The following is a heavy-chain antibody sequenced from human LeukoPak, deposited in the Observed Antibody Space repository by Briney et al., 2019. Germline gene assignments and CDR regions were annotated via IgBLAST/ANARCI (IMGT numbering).Heavy chain of an antibody. CDR3: ARGLRAGALDI. CDR1: GYTFTGYY. Sequence: ASVKVSCKASGYTFTGYYMHWVRQAPGHGLEWMGWINPDSGGTNYGQKFQGRVTMTRDTSISTADMALRRLRYDDTAVHYCARGLRAGALDIWGQGTMVTVSS. J-gene: IGHJ3*02. D-gene: IGHD2-2*01. V-gene: IGHV1-2*02. CDR2: INPDSGGT.